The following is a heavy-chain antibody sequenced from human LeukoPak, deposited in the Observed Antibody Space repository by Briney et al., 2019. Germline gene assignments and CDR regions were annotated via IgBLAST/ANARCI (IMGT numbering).Heavy chain of an antibody. V-gene: IGHV3-21*01. D-gene: IGHD6-13*01. Sequence: GGSLRLSCAASGFTFSSYSMNWVRQAPGKGLEWVSSISSSSSYIYYADSVKGRFTISRDNAKNSLYLQMNSLRAEDTAVYYRARSVKLTGIAAAGILGEDYWGQGTLVTVSS. CDR3: ARSVKLTGIAAAGILGEDY. J-gene: IGHJ4*02. CDR1: GFTFSSYS. CDR2: ISSSSSYI.